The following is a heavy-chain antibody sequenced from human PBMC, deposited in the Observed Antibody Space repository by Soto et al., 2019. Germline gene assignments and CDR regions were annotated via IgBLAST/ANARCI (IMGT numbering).Heavy chain of an antibody. CDR1: GGSISSSNW. Sequence: PSETLSLTCAVSGGSISSSNWWSWVRQPPGKGLEWIGEIYHSGSTNYNPSLKSRVTISVDKSKNQFSLKLSSVTAADTAVYYCARVGAYGGGDCYIDYWGQGTLVTVSS. J-gene: IGHJ4*02. CDR2: IYHSGST. CDR3: ARVGAYGGGDCYIDY. V-gene: IGHV4-4*02. D-gene: IGHD2-21*02.